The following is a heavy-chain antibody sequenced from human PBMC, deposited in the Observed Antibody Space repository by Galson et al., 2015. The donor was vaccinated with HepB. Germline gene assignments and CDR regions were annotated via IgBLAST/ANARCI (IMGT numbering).Heavy chain of an antibody. CDR2: ISGSGGST. J-gene: IGHJ4*02. Sequence: SLRLSCAASGFTFSSYAMSWVRQAPGKGLEWVSAISGSGGSTYYADSVKGRFTISRDNSKNTLYLQMNSLRAEDTSVHYCAKDITRSWSPFDYWGQGTLVTVSS. V-gene: IGHV3-23*01. CDR1: GFTFSSYA. D-gene: IGHD6-13*01. CDR3: AKDITRSWSPFDY.